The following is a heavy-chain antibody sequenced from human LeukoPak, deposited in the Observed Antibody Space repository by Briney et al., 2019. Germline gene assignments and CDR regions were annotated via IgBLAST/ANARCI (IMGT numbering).Heavy chain of an antibody. J-gene: IGHJ4*02. Sequence: GGSLRLSCAASGFTFSSYAMSWVRQAPGKGLGWVSGISGSGDNTYYADSVKGRFTISRDNSKNTLYVQVNSLGTEDTAAYYCAKGSYYDSSGSFYFDYWGQGTLVTVSS. D-gene: IGHD3-22*01. V-gene: IGHV3-23*01. CDR3: AKGSYYDSSGSFYFDY. CDR1: GFTFSSYA. CDR2: ISGSGDNT.